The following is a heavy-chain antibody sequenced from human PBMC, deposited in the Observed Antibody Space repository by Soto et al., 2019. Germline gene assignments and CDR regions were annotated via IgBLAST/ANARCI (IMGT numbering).Heavy chain of an antibody. V-gene: IGHV3-48*02. D-gene: IGHD2-2*01. Sequence: LRLSCAASGFTFSSYSMNWVRQAPGKGLEWVSYISSSSSTIYYADSVKGRFTISRDNAKNSLYLQMNSLRDEDTAVYYCARDGDCSSTSCYPRYYYYGMDVWGQGTTVTVSS. CDR3: ARDGDCSSTSCYPRYYYYGMDV. CDR1: GFTFSSYS. J-gene: IGHJ6*02. CDR2: ISSSSSTI.